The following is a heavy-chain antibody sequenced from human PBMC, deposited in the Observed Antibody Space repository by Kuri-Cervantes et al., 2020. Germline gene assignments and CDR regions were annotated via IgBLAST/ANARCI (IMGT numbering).Heavy chain of an antibody. Sequence: SVKVSCKASGGTFSSYAISWVRQAPGQGLEWMGGIIPIFGTANYAQKFQGRVTITADESTSTAYMELSSLRSEDTAVYYCAKDLLSLYYYDSSGYPPLPYYGMDVWGQGTTVTVSS. V-gene: IGHV1-69*13. J-gene: IGHJ6*02. D-gene: IGHD3-22*01. CDR3: AKDLLSLYYYDSSGYPPLPYYGMDV. CDR2: IIPIFGTA. CDR1: GGTFSSYA.